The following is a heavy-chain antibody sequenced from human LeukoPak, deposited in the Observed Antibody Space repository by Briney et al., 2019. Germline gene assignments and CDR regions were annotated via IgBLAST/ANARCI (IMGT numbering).Heavy chain of an antibody. V-gene: IGHV3-48*01. CDR3: ARDHVDTAMVNVY. J-gene: IGHJ4*02. Sequence: GGSLRLSCAASGFTFSSYSMNWVRQAPGKGLEWVSYISSSSSTIYYADPAKGRFTISRDNAKNSLYLQMNSLRAEDTAVYYCARDHVDTAMVNVYWGQGTLVTVSS. CDR1: GFTFSSYS. D-gene: IGHD5-18*01. CDR2: ISSSSSTI.